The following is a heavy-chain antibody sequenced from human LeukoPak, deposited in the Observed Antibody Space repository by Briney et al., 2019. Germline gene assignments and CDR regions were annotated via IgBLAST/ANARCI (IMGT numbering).Heavy chain of an antibody. CDR2: MNPNSGNT. J-gene: IGHJ4*02. CDR1: GYTFTNYD. V-gene: IGHV1-8*01. D-gene: IGHD2-2*01. CDR3: ARVNCSSTSCRSKFLDY. Sequence: GASVKVSCKASGYTFTNYDINWVRQATGQGLEWVGWMNPNSGNTGYAQKFQGRVTMTRNTSISTAYMELSSLGSEDTAVYYCARVNCSSTSCRSKFLDYWGQGTLVTVSS.